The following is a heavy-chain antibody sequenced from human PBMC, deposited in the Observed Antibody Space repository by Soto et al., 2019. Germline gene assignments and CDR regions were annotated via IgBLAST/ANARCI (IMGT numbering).Heavy chain of an antibody. V-gene: IGHV3-23*01. D-gene: IGHD3-10*01. Sequence: SLRLSCAASGFIFNSYAMSWVRQAPGKGLEWVSTLTSTGGTYYADSAKGRFPISRDNSKNTLYLQMNNLRAEDTAVYYCAKDGDLYSGYFDYWGQGTLVTVSS. J-gene: IGHJ4*01. CDR3: AKDGDLYSGYFDY. CDR2: LTSTGGT. CDR1: GFIFNSYA.